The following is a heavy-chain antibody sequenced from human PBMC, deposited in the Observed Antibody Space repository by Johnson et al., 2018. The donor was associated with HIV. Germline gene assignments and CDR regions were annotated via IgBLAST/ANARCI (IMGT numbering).Heavy chain of an antibody. V-gene: IGHV3-23*04. CDR3: ALSHASYI. CDR1: GFTFDDYA. Sequence: VQLVESGGGLVRPGRSLRLSCAASGFTFDDYAMHWVRQAPGKGLEWVSTVSDGAGNTYYADSVKGRFTISRDNSKNTLYLQMNSLRAEDTAVYYCALSHASYIWGQGTMVTVSS. J-gene: IGHJ3*02. CDR2: VSDGAGNT. D-gene: IGHD3-16*02.